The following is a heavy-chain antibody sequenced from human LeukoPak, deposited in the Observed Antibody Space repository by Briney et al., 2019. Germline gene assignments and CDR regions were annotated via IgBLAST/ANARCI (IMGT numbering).Heavy chain of an antibody. J-gene: IGHJ4*02. V-gene: IGHV3-21*01. Sequence: GGSLRLSCAASGFTFSSYSVNWVRQAPGKGLEWVSSISSSSSYIYYADSVKGRFTISRDNAKNSLYLQMNSLRAEDTAVYYCARDGFPTVDTAMVYYFDYWGQGTLVTVSS. CDR2: ISSSSSYI. CDR3: ARDGFPTVDTAMVYYFDY. CDR1: GFTFSSYS. D-gene: IGHD5-18*01.